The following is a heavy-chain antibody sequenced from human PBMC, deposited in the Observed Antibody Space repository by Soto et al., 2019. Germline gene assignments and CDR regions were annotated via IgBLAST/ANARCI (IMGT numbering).Heavy chain of an antibody. D-gene: IGHD2-8*01. CDR3: ARDDGERWSKYYYYFYGTDV. J-gene: IGHJ6*02. CDR1: GYTFTGYY. Sequence: ASVKVSCKASGYTFTGYYMHWVRQAPGQGLEWMGWINPNSGGTNYAQKFQGRVTMTRDTSISTAYMELSRLRSDDTAVYYCARDDGERWSKYYYYFYGTDVWGQGTTSIVS. V-gene: IGHV1-2*02. CDR2: INPNSGGT.